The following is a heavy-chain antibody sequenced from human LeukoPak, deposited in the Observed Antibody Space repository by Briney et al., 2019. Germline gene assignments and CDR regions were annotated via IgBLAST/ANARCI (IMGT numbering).Heavy chain of an antibody. CDR1: GGSISSGSYY. CDR2: MYTSGSI. D-gene: IGHD5-24*01. J-gene: IGHJ4*02. Sequence: PSQTLSLTCTVSGGSISSGSYYWSWIRQPDGKELEWIGRMYTSGSINYNPSLKSRVTISVDTSKNQLSLKLTSVTAADTAVYYCARAPVEMASRFDYWGQGTLVTVSS. V-gene: IGHV4-61*02. CDR3: ARAPVEMASRFDY.